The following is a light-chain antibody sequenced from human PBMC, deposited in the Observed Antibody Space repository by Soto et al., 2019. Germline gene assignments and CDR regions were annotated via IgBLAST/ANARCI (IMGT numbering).Light chain of an antibody. Sequence: EIVLTQSPATLSLSPGERATLSCRASQSVSSYLAWYQQKPGQAPRLLIYVASNRATGIPARFSGSGSGTDFTLTISSLEPEDFAVYYCQQRSNWPEITFGQGTRLEIK. V-gene: IGKV3-11*01. J-gene: IGKJ5*01. CDR1: QSVSSY. CDR3: QQRSNWPEIT. CDR2: VAS.